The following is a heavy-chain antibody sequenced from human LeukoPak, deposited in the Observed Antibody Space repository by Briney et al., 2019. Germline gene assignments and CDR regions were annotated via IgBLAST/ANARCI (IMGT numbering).Heavy chain of an antibody. Sequence: ASVKVSCKASGYTFTGYYMHWVRQAPGQGLEGMGWINPNSGGTNYAQKFQGRVTMTRDTSISTAYMELSRLRSDDTAVYYCARDRQGFRWFDPWGQGTLVTVSS. D-gene: IGHD3-10*01. J-gene: IGHJ5*02. CDR3: ARDRQGFRWFDP. V-gene: IGHV1-2*02. CDR1: GYTFTGYY. CDR2: INPNSGGT.